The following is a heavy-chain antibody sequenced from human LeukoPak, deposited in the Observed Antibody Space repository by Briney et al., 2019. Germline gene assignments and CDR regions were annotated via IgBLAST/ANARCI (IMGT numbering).Heavy chain of an antibody. CDR3: ARGMGRRAFEI. D-gene: IGHD3-10*01. CDR1: GYFFPSSW. J-gene: IGHJ3*02. V-gene: IGHV5-51*01. CDR2: IYPGDSET. Sequence: GESLKISRKASGYFFPSSWIGWVRQMPGKGLEWMGIIYPGDSETIYGPSFQGQVTISADKSISTAYLQWSSLKASDTAMYYCARGMGRRAFEIWGQGTMVTVSS.